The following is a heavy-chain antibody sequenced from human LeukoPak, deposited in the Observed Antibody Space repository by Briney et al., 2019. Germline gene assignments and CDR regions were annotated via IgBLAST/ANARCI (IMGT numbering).Heavy chain of an antibody. CDR3: ARDVNLGYFDWLLSGPDAFDI. CDR1: GGSFSSGSYY. D-gene: IGHD3-9*01. Sequence: PSETLSLTCTVSGGSFSSGSYYWSWIRQPPGKGLEWIGYIYYSGSTNYNPSLKSRVTISVDTSKNQFSLKLSSVTAADTAVYYCARDVNLGYFDWLLSGPDAFDIWGQGTMVTVSS. V-gene: IGHV4-61*01. CDR2: IYYSGST. J-gene: IGHJ3*02.